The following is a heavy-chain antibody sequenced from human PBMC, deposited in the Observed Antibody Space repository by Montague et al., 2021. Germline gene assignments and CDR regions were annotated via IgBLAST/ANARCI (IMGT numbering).Heavy chain of an antibody. CDR1: GGPFSGYF. CDR3: ARDTWFRENLSSLYYYGIDV. V-gene: IGHV4-34*01. J-gene: IGHJ6*02. CDR2: INHSVDA. Sequence: SETLSLTCGVHGGPFSGYFWTWIRQPPGKGLEWAGEINHSVDANYDPSFESRVTMTVDTSKRQFSLRLTSLTAADTDIYYCARDTWFRENLSSLYYYGIDVWGQGTTVTVSS. D-gene: IGHD3-10*01.